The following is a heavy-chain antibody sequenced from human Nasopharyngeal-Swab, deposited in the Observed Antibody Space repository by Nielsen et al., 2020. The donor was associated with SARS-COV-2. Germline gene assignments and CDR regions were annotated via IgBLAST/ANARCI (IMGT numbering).Heavy chain of an antibody. CDR2: IKQDGSEK. D-gene: IGHD2-2*01. Sequence: GGSLRLSCAASGFTFSSYWMSWVRQAPGKGLEWVANIKQDGSEKYYLDSVKGRFTISRDNAKNSLYLQMNSLRAEDTALYYCAKNQLLIYDVFNLWDQGTIVTVSS. CDR3: AKNQLLIYDVFNL. V-gene: IGHV3-7*03. CDR1: GFTFSSYW. J-gene: IGHJ3*01.